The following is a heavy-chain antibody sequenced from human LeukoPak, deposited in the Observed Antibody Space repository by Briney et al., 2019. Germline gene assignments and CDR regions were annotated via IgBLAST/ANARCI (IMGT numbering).Heavy chain of an antibody. D-gene: IGHD5-18*01. CDR1: NYSISNAYY. V-gene: IGHV4-38-2*02. J-gene: IGHJ4*02. Sequence: SETLSLTCTVSNYSISNAYYWGWLRQPPGKGLEWIGSIYRFGTTYYNPSLKSRVTISVDTSNNQFSLKLRSVTATDTAVYYCAREQLWYDYWGQGTLVTVSS. CDR3: AREQLWYDY. CDR2: IYRFGTT.